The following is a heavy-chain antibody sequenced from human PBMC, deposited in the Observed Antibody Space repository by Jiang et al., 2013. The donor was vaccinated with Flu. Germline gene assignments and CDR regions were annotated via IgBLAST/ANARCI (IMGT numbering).Heavy chain of an antibody. D-gene: IGHD2-15*01. CDR2: ISSSSTYI. CDR3: ARRYCSGGSCYCNDY. CDR1: GFTFSSYS. J-gene: IGHJ4*02. V-gene: IGHV3-21*06. Sequence: RLSCAASGFTFSSYSMSWVRQAPGKGLEWVSSISSSSTYIYYADSVKGRFTISRDNAKNSLYLQMNSLRAEDTAVYYCARRYCSGGSCYCNDYWGQGTLVTVSS.